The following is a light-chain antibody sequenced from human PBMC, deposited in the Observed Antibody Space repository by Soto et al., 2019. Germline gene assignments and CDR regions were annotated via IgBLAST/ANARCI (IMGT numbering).Light chain of an antibody. CDR3: QQYGGSPFT. CDR1: QSVNSDY. J-gene: IGKJ3*01. CDR2: AAS. Sequence: EIVLTQSPGTLSLSPGERDTLSCRASQSVNSDYLAWYQQKPGQAPRLLIYAASSRATGIPDRFSGSGSGTDFTLTITRREPEDFAVYYCQQYGGSPFTFGPGTKVDI. V-gene: IGKV3-20*01.